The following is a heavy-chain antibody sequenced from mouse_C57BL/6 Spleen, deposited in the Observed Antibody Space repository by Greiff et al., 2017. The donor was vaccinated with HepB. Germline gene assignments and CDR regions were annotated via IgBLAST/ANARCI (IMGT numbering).Heavy chain of an antibody. J-gene: IGHJ4*01. CDR3: AREDGYHYAMDY. CDR2: ISSGGSYT. D-gene: IGHD2-3*01. V-gene: IGHV5-6*01. CDR1: GFTFSSYG. Sequence: EVKLVESGGDLVKPGGSLKLSCAASGFTFSSYGMSWVRQTPDKSLEWVATISSGGSYTYYPDSVKGRVTISRDNANNTLYLQMSSLKAEDTAMYYCAREDGYHYAMDYWGQGTSVTVSS.